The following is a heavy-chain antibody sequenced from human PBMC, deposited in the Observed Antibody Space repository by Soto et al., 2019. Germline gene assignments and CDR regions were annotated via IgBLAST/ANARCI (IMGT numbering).Heavy chain of an antibody. CDR2: IYYSGST. CDR3: ARDLRVWGSFSGMDV. D-gene: IGHD3-16*01. V-gene: IGHV4-31*03. J-gene: IGHJ6*02. CDR1: GGSISSGGYY. Sequence: QVQLQESGPGLVKPSQTLSLTCTVSGGSISSGGYYWSWIRQHPGKGLEWIGYIYYSGSTYYNPSLQSRVTISVDTSKTQFSLKLSSVTAADTAVYYCARDLRVWGSFSGMDVWGQGTTVTVSS.